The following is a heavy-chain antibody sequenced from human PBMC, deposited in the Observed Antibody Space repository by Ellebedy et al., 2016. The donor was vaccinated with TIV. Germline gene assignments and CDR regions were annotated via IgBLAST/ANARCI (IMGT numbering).Heavy chain of an antibody. CDR3: STLSDTGY. J-gene: IGHJ4*01. CDR1: GFTFSRHW. V-gene: IGHV3-74*01. Sequence: GESLKISCAASGFTFSRHWMHSIRQAPGKGLVWLSLINGDGGFTSHADFVKGRFTISRDNAKNTLYLQMNSLKAEDTAMYYCSTLSDTGYWGHGTLVTVSS. CDR2: INGDGGFT. D-gene: IGHD2-21*02.